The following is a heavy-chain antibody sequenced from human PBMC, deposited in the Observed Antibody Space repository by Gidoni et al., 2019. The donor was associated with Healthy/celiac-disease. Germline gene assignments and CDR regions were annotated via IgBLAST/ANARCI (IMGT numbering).Heavy chain of an antibody. CDR1: GGSFSGYY. CDR2: INHSGST. D-gene: IGHD2-15*01. Sequence: QVQLQQWGAGLLKPSETLSLTCAVYGGSFSGYYWSWIRQRPGKGLEWIGEINHSGSTNYNPSLKSRVTISVDTSKNQFSLKLSSVTAADTAVYYCARGDIVGLWTHAFDIWGQGTMVTVSS. V-gene: IGHV4-34*01. CDR3: ARGDIVGLWTHAFDI. J-gene: IGHJ3*02.